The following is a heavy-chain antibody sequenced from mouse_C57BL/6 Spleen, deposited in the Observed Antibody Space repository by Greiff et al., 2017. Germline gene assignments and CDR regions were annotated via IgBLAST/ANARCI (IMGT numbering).Heavy chain of an antibody. V-gene: IGHV1-18*01. CDR3: ERRGQYYGGGAWYFDV. CDR1: GYTFTDYN. CDR2: INPNNGGT. J-gene: IGHJ1*03. Sequence: VQLQQSGPELVKPGASVKIPCKASGYTFTDYNMDWVKQSHGKSLEWIGDINPNNGGTIYNQKFKGKATLTVDKSSSTAYMELRSLTSENTAVYYCERRGQYYGGGAWYFDVWGTGTTLTVSS. D-gene: IGHD1-1*01.